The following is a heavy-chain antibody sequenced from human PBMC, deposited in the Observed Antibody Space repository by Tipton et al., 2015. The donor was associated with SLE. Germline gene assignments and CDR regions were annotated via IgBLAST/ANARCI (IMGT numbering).Heavy chain of an antibody. V-gene: IGHV3-21*01. CDR2: IRSDSSYK. D-gene: IGHD3-3*01. CDR3: ARDYDFWSGKMDAFDI. CDR1: GFTLSSYN. Sequence: SLRLSCAASGFTLSSYNMNWVRQAPGKGLEWVSSIRSDSSYKYYADSVKGRFTISRDSAKNSLYLQMDSLRAEDTAVYYCARDYDFWSGKMDAFDIWGQGTMVTVSS. J-gene: IGHJ3*02.